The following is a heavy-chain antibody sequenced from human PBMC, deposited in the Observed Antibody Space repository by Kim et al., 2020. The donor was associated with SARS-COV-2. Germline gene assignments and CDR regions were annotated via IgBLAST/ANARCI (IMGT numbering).Heavy chain of an antibody. V-gene: IGHV4-59*10. Sequence: NYNPSLRSRVTMSVDTSKNQFSLKLSSVIAADTAVYYCARWARYYYGMDVWGQGTTVTVSS. J-gene: IGHJ6*02. CDR3: ARWARYYYGMDV. D-gene: IGHD5-12*01.